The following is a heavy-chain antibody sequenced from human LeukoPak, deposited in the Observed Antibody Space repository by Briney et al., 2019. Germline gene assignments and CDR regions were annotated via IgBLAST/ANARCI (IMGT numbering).Heavy chain of an antibody. J-gene: IGHJ4*02. V-gene: IGHV3-43*02. D-gene: IGHD1-26*01. CDR3: AKDGSGSYYVDY. CDR2: ITKSGGDT. Sequence: GGSLRLSCAASGFTFSNYAMNWVRQAAGKGLEWVSVITKSGGDTYYADSVKGRFTISRDNSKNSLYLQMSSLRTEDTALYYCAKDGSGSYYVDYWGQGTLVTVSS. CDR1: GFTFSNYA.